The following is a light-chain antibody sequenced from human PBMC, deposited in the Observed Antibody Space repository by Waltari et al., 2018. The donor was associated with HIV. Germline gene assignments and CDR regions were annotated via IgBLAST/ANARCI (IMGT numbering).Light chain of an antibody. CDR2: WAS. Sequence: DIVMTQSPDSLAVSLGERATINCTSSQSVLNSSSNKNSLAWYQQKSGQPPKLLIYWASTRESGVPERFSGSGSGTDFTLTISSLQAADVAVYYCQQHYTSPYTFGQGTKLEIK. CDR1: QSVLNSSSNKNS. CDR3: QQHYTSPYT. J-gene: IGKJ2*01. V-gene: IGKV4-1*01.